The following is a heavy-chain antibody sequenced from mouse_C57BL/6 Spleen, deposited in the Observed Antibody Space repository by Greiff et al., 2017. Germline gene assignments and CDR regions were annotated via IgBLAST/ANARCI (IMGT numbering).Heavy chain of an antibody. D-gene: IGHD1-1*01. V-gene: IGHV5-6*01. J-gene: IGHJ3*01. CDR1: GFTFSSYG. CDR2: ISSGGSYT. Sequence: EVQRVESGGDLVKPGGSLKLSCAASGFTFSSYGMSWVRQTPDKRLEWVATISSGGSYTYYPDSVKGRFTISRDKAKNTLYLQMSSLKSEDTAMYYCARGDYGTSFAYWGQGTLVTVSA. CDR3: ARGDYGTSFAY.